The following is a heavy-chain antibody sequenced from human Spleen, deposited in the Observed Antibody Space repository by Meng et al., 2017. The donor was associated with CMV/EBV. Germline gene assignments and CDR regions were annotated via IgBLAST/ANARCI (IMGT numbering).Heavy chain of an antibody. Sequence: GYTFTGYYMHWGRQAPGQGLEWMGWINPNSGGTNYAQKFQGRVTMTRDTSISTAYMELSRLRSDDTAVYYCARDGAAAGTDGVWFDPWGQGTLVTVSS. V-gene: IGHV1-2*02. CDR1: GYTFTGYY. D-gene: IGHD6-13*01. J-gene: IGHJ5*02. CDR3: ARDGAAAGTDGVWFDP. CDR2: INPNSGGT.